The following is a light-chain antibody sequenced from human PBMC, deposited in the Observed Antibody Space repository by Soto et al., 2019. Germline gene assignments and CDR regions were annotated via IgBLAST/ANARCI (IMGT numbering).Light chain of an antibody. CDR3: SSYTSSYVV. CDR2: DDS. V-gene: IGLV2-14*01. J-gene: IGLJ2*01. Sequence: QSALTQPASVSGSPGQSITISCTGTSSDVGGYNYVSWYQQHPGKAPKLMIYDDSNRPSGVSNRFSGSKSGNTASLTISGLQAEDEADYYCSSYTSSYVVFGGGTKLTVL. CDR1: SSDVGGYNY.